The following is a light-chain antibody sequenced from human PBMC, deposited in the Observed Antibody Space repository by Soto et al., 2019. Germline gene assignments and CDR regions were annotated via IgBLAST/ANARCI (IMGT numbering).Light chain of an antibody. Sequence: EIVLTQAPATLSLSPGETATLSCSASQRVSSYLAWYQQNPCQAPRLLISDASNRSTCIPARFSGSGSGTAVTLTSSSLEPEACAVYYWQQRSTWPRGYTSGQGTKLEIK. CDR1: QRVSSY. J-gene: IGKJ2*01. V-gene: IGKV3-11*01. CDR3: QQRSTWPRGYT. CDR2: DAS.